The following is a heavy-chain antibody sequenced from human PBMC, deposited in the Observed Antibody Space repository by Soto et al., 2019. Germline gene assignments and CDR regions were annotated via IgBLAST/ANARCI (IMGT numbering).Heavy chain of an antibody. Sequence: ASVKVSCKASGYTNTNFGVTWVRRAPGQGLEWMGWISAYTDTPNYAQKFQGRATMTIDTSTSTAYMDLRSLTSDDTAVYYCARVITGVEAWFDAWGLGRLV. J-gene: IGHJ5*02. D-gene: IGHD1-20*01. CDR1: GYTNTNFG. V-gene: IGHV1-18*01. CDR3: ARVITGVEAWFDA. CDR2: ISAYTDTP.